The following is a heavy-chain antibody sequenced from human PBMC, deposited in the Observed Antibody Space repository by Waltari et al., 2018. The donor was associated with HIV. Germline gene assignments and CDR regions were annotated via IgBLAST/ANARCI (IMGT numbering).Heavy chain of an antibody. CDR1: GFTFSSYW. CDR3: ARVQGYSYAVNWFDP. J-gene: IGHJ5*02. D-gene: IGHD5-18*01. Sequence: EVQLVESGGGLVQPGGSLRLSCAASGFTFSSYWMHWVRQAPGKGLMWVSRINSDGSSTSYADSVKGRFTISRDNAKNTLYLQMNSLRAEDTAVYYCARVQGYSYAVNWFDPWGQGTLVTVSS. CDR2: INSDGSST. V-gene: IGHV3-74*01.